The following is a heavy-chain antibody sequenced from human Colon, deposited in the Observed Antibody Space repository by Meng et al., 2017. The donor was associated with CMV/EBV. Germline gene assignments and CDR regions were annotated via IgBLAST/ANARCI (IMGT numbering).Heavy chain of an antibody. CDR3: ARAKGALCGGDCPAGY. Sequence: GESLKISCAASGFTFSSYWMHWVRQAPGKGLVWVSRINSDGSSTSYADSVKGRFTISRDNSKNTLYLQMNSLRAEDTAVYYCARAKGALCGGDCPAGYWGQGTLVTVSS. CDR2: INSDGSST. V-gene: IGHV3-74*01. CDR1: GFTFSSYW. D-gene: IGHD2-21*01. J-gene: IGHJ4*02.